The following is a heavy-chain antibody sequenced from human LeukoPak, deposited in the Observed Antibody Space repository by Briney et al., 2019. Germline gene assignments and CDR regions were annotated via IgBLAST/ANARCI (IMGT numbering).Heavy chain of an antibody. D-gene: IGHD3-3*01. CDR2: IIPIFGTA. CDR3: ARDDGITISCGFDP. Sequence: GASVKVSCKASGGTFSSYAISWVRQAPGQGLEWMGGIIPIFGTANYAQKFQGRVTITTDESTSTAYMELSSLRSEDTAVYYCARDDGITISCGFDPWGQGTLVTVSS. J-gene: IGHJ5*02. CDR1: GGTFSSYA. V-gene: IGHV1-69*05.